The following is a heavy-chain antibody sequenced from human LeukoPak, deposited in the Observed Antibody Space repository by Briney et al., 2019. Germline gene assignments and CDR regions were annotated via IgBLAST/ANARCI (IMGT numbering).Heavy chain of an antibody. CDR2: IKQDGSEK. V-gene: IGHV3-7*01. CDR1: GFTFSSYW. Sequence: PGGSLRLSCAASGFTFSSYWMSWVRQAPGKGLEWVANIKQDGSEKYYVDSVKGRFTISRDNAKNSLYLQMSSLRAEDTAVYYCTRVEETATTAAIIRKYSYYYYMDVWGKGTTVTVSS. D-gene: IGHD4-11*01. J-gene: IGHJ6*03. CDR3: TRVEETATTAAIIRKYSYYYYMDV.